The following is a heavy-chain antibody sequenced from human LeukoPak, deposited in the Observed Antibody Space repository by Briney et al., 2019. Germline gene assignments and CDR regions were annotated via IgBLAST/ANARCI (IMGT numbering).Heavy chain of an antibody. CDR3: AREVLYDSSGYSMIDH. J-gene: IGHJ4*02. Sequence: ASVKVSCKASGYTFTNYGMNWVRQAPGQGPEWMGWINTNTGNPTYAQGFTGRFVFSLDTSVSTAYLQISSLKAEDTAVYYCAREVLYDSSGYSMIDHWGQGTLVTVSS. V-gene: IGHV7-4-1*02. CDR2: INTNTGNP. CDR1: GYTFTNYG. D-gene: IGHD3-22*01.